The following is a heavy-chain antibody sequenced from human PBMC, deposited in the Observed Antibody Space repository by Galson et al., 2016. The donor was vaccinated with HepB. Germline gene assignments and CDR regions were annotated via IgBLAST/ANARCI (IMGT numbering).Heavy chain of an antibody. CDR1: GYTLTELS. Sequence: SVKVSGKVSGYTLTELSMHWVRQAPGKGLEWMGGFDPEDGETIYAQKFQGRVTMTEDTSTDTAYMELSSLRSEDTAVYYCATGFWSGYGWFDPWGQGTMVTVAS. CDR3: ATGFWSGYGWFDP. V-gene: IGHV1-24*01. J-gene: IGHJ5*01. CDR2: FDPEDGET. D-gene: IGHD3-3*01.